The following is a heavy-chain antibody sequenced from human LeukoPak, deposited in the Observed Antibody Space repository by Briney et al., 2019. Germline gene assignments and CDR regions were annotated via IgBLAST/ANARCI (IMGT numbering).Heavy chain of an antibody. D-gene: IGHD2-15*01. CDR3: ATSVKYCSGGSCYAYYYYYGMDV. CDR1: GYSFTSYW. J-gene: IGHJ6*02. CDR2: IYPGDSDT. Sequence: GESLQISCKGSGYSFTSYWIGWVRQMPGKGLEWMGIIYPGDSDTRYSPSFQGQVTISADKSISTAYLQWSSLKASDTAMYYCATSVKYCSGGSCYAYYYYYGMDVWGQGTTVTVSS. V-gene: IGHV5-51*01.